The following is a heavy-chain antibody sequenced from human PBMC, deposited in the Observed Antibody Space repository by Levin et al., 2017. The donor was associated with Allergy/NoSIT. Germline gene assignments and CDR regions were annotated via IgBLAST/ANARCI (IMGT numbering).Heavy chain of an antibody. CDR2: ISYDGSTT. CDR3: ARADSSSYPDY. J-gene: IGHJ4*02. V-gene: IGHV3-30-3*01. D-gene: IGHD3-22*01. Sequence: SCAASGYTFSSYAIHWVRQAPGKGLEWVAVISYDGSTTYYSDSVKGRFIISRDNSKNTLYLQMNSLRAEDTAVYYCARADSSSYPDYWGQGTLLTVSS. CDR1: GYTFSSYA.